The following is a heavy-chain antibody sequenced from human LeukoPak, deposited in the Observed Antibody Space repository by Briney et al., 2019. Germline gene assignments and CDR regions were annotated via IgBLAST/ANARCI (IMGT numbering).Heavy chain of an antibody. D-gene: IGHD5-24*01. Sequence: ASVKVSCKASGYTLTSYYLHWVRQAPGQGLEWMAIINPSGDTTSHAQKFQGRVTMTRDTSASTVYMELSSLRSEDTAVYYSASVYKNGMDVWGQGTTVTVSS. CDR2: INPSGDTT. V-gene: IGHV1-46*01. CDR1: GYTLTSYY. J-gene: IGHJ6*02. CDR3: ASVYKNGMDV.